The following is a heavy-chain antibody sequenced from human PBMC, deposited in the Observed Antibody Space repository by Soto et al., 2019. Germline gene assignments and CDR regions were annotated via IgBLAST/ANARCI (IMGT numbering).Heavy chain of an antibody. J-gene: IGHJ3*01. D-gene: IGHD2-8*01. V-gene: IGHV3-7*04. CDR1: GFTFRTYW. Sequence: EVQLVGSGGGLVQPGGSLRLSCVASGFTFRTYWMTWVRQAPGKGLEWVANIKQDGSEKYYVDSVRGRFAISRDNAKDSLCLQMNSLRVEDTAVYYCARDGLYCTYANCRGDAYDVWDQGTMVTVSS. CDR3: ARDGLYCTYANCRGDAYDV. CDR2: IKQDGSEK.